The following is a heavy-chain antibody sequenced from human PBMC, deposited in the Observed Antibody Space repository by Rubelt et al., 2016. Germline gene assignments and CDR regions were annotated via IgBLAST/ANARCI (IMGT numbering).Heavy chain of an antibody. Sequence: QVQLQESGPRLVKPSETLSLTCTVSGGSIRSYYWSWIRQPPGKGLEWIGNIYYSGSTNYNPSLKSRVTISVDTLKNQFSLKLSSVTAADTAVYYCARGQGRDGYIHWGQGTLVTVSS. CDR2: IYYSGST. J-gene: IGHJ4*02. V-gene: IGHV4-59*01. D-gene: IGHD5-24*01. CDR1: GGSIRSYY. CDR3: ARGQGRDGYIH.